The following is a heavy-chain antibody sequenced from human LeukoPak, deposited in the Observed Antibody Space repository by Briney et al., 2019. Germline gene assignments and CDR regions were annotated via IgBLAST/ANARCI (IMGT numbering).Heavy chain of an antibody. CDR1: GYSFRSYG. CDR2: ISGYNGDT. D-gene: IGHD6-13*01. CDR3: ARWYSGAADIFDY. Sequence: ASAKVSCKASGYSFRSYGISWVRQAPGQGLEWMGWISGYNGDTNYAQKFQGRVTMTTDTSTSTAYMELRSLRSDDTAVYYCARWYSGAADIFDYWGQGTLVTVSS. V-gene: IGHV1-18*01. J-gene: IGHJ4*02.